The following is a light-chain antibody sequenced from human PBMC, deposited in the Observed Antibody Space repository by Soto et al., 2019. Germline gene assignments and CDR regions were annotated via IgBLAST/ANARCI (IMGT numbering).Light chain of an antibody. CDR3: ATRDDSLNGVV. Sequence: QAVVTQPPSASGTPGQRVTISCSGSSSNIGRHGVNWYQHLPGAAPKLLIYSNNQRPSGVPDRFSGSTSGTSVSLTISGLQSEDEADYYCATRDDSLNGVVFGGGTKVTVL. V-gene: IGLV1-44*01. CDR2: SNN. CDR1: SSNIGRHG. J-gene: IGLJ2*01.